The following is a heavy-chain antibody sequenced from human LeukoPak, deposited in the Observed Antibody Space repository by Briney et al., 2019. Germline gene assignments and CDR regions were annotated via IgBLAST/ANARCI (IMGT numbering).Heavy chain of an antibody. V-gene: IGHV1-69*04. CDR1: GGTFSSYA. CDR3: ARSFWVSGSPPDYFDY. D-gene: IGHD3-10*01. Sequence: SVKVSCKASGGTFSSYAISWVRQAPGQGLEWMGRIIPILGIANYAQKFQGRVTITADKSTSTAYMELSSLRSEDTAVYYCARSFWVSGSPPDYFDYWGQGTLVTVSS. CDR2: IIPILGIA. J-gene: IGHJ4*02.